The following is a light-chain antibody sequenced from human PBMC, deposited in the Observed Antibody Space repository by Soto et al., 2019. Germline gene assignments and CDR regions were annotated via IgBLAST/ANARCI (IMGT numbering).Light chain of an antibody. CDR3: FSYTGSNNWV. J-gene: IGLJ3*02. Sequence: QSALTQPPSASGSAGQSVTISCTGTSSDVGGYAYVSWYQQHPGKVPKLMVYEVSKRPSGVPNRFSGSKSGNTASLTVSGLQTEDEADYYCFSYTGSNNWVFGGGTKLTVL. CDR1: SSDVGGYAY. CDR2: EVS. V-gene: IGLV2-8*01.